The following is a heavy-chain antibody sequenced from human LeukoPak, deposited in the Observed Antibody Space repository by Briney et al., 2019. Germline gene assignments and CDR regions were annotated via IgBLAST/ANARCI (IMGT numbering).Heavy chain of an antibody. D-gene: IGHD6-13*01. CDR3: ARDKNSSTWYWFDP. Sequence: SVKVSCKASGGTFSSSSISWVRQAPGQGLEWMGRIIPILGIVKYAQEFQGRVTITADKSTSTVYMEVNSLRSEDTAVYYCARDKNSSTWYWFDPWGQGTLVTVSS. CDR2: IIPILGIV. V-gene: IGHV1-69*04. CDR1: GGTFSSSS. J-gene: IGHJ5*02.